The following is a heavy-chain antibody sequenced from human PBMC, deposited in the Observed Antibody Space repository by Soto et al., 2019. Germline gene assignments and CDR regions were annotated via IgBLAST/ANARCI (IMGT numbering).Heavy chain of an antibody. D-gene: IGHD2-21*02. Sequence: QITLKESGPTLVKPTQTLTLTCTFSGFSLSTSGLAVGWIRQPPGKALEWLALIYWDDDKRYSPSMKGRLTITRDTSKNQVVLIMTNMDPEDTATYYCAHRLTATAFDIWGQGTMVTVSS. CDR1: GFSLSTSGLA. J-gene: IGHJ3*02. V-gene: IGHV2-5*02. CDR2: IYWDDDK. CDR3: AHRLTATAFDI.